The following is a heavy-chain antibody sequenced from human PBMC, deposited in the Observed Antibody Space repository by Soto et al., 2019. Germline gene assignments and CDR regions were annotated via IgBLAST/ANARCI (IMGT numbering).Heavy chain of an antibody. CDR1: GDIFTNFD. J-gene: IGHJ5*02. CDR2: MRANSGDT. D-gene: IGHD3-3*02. V-gene: IGHV1-8*01. CDR3: ARYIYGQGFKA. Sequence: QVQLVQPGAEVRKPGASVKVSCKASGDIFTNFDFNWVRQATGQGLEGIGWMRANSGDTGHDRKFQGRVSMTRDTSMSTAYMELSSLRAEDTAVYYCARYIYGQGFKAWGQGTLVFVSS.